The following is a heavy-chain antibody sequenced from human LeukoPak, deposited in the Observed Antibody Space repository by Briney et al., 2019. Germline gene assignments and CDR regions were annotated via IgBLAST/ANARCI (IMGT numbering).Heavy chain of an antibody. D-gene: IGHD4-17*01. CDR2: TSYDATSK. CDR3: AKALLNGDSSFDH. V-gene: IGHV3-30*18. J-gene: IGHJ4*02. Sequence: PGGSLRLSCAASGFTFSSYGMHWVRQAPGKGLEWVAITSYDATSKYYADSVKGRFTISRDNSKNTLSLQMNSLRAEDTAVYFCAKALLNGDSSFDHWGQGTLVTVSS. CDR1: GFTFSSYG.